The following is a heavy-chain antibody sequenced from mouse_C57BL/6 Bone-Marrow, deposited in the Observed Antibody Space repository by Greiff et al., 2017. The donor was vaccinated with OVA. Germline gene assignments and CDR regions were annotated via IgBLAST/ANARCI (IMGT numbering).Heavy chain of an antibody. CDR1: GYTFTDYN. D-gene: IGHD1-1*01. CDR2: INPNNGGT. V-gene: IGHV1-18*01. J-gene: IGHJ3*01. Sequence: EVQLQQSGPELVKPGASVTIPCKASGYTFTDYNMDWVKQSHGKSLEWIGDINPNNGGTIYNQKFKGKATLTVDKSSSTAYMELRSLTSEDTAVYYCARGRDYYGSSFLFWGQGTLVTVSA. CDR3: ARGRDYYGSSFLF.